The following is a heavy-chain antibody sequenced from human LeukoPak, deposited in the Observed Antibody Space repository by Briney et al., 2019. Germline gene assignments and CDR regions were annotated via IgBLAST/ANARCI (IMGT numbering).Heavy chain of an antibody. CDR2: IYYSGST. CDR3: ARATYYYDSSGYYSRGFLAFDI. CDR1: GGSISSYY. D-gene: IGHD3-22*01. J-gene: IGHJ3*02. V-gene: IGHV4-59*01. Sequence: SETLSLTCTVSGGSISSYYWSWIRQPRGKGLEWIGYIYYSGSTDYNPSLKSRVTISVDTSKNQFSLKLSSVTAADTAVYYCARATYYYDSSGYYSRGFLAFDIWGQGTMVTVSS.